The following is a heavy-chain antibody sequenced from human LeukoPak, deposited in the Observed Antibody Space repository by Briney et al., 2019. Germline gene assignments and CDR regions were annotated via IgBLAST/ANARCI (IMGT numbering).Heavy chain of an antibody. D-gene: IGHD4-17*01. V-gene: IGHV3-30*18. J-gene: IGHJ4*02. CDR2: ISYDGSNK. CDR1: GFTFSSYG. CDR3: AKDRTVTYFDY. Sequence: GGSLRLSCAASGFTFSSYGMHWVRQAPGKELEWVAVISYDGSNKYYADSVKGRFTISRDNSKNTLYLQMNSLRAEDTAVYYCAKDRTVTYFDYWGQGTLVTVSS.